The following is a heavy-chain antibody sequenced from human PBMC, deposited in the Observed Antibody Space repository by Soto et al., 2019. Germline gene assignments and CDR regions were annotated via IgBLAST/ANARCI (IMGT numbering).Heavy chain of an antibody. CDR2: IYPGDSDT. Sequence: GESLNISCVRSGYSFTSYWTGGVRQMPGKGLEWMGIIYPGDSDTRYSPSFQGQVTISADNSISTAYLQWSSLKASDTAMYYCARLHPQQAFDYWGQGTLVTV. J-gene: IGHJ4*01. V-gene: IGHV5-51*01. D-gene: IGHD6-13*01. CDR3: ARLHPQQAFDY. CDR1: GYSFTSYW.